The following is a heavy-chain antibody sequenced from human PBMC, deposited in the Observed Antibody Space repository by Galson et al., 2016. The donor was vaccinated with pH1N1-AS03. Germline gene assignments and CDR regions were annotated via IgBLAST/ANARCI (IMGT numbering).Heavy chain of an antibody. CDR3: TRESSGLGRGLDY. CDR1: GGSLSGYF. Sequence: ATLSLTCRVSGGSLSGYFWTWIRQPAGKGLEWIGRMDPTGRRNYKSSLESRVSMSVDTSKNEISLRLTSVTAADTAVYYCTRESSGLGRGLDYWGQGTLVTVSS. D-gene: IGHD3-10*01. CDR2: MDPTGRR. J-gene: IGHJ4*02. V-gene: IGHV4-4*07.